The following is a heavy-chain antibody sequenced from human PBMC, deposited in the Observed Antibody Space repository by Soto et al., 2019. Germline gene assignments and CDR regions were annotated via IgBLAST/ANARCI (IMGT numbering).Heavy chain of an antibody. J-gene: IGHJ6*02. CDR2: ISYDGSNK. Sequence: GGSLRLSCAASGFTFSSYGMHWVRQAPGKGLEWVAVISYDGSNKYYADSVKGRFTISRDNSKNTLYLQMNSLRAEDTAVYYCAKDCGGGYYYYYGMDVWGQGTTVTVSS. CDR3: AKDCGGGYYYYYGMDV. D-gene: IGHD2-21*01. CDR1: GFTFSSYG. V-gene: IGHV3-30*18.